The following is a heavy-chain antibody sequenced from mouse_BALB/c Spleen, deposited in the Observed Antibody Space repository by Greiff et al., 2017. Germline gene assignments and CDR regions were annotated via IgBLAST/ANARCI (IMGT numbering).Heavy chain of an antibody. CDR1: GFTFSSYG. CDR3: ARVGAYYRYDDAMDY. Sequence: EVKLMESGGGLVQPGGSLKLSCAASGFTFSSYGMSWVRQTPDKRLELVATINSNGGSTYYPDSVKGRFTISRDNAKNTLYLQMSSLKSEDTAMYYCARVGAYYRYDDAMDYWGQGTSVTVSS. CDR2: INSNGGST. D-gene: IGHD2-14*01. V-gene: IGHV5-6-3*01. J-gene: IGHJ4*01.